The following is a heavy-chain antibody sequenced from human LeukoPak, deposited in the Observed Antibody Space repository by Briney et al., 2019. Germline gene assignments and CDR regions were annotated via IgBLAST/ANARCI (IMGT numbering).Heavy chain of an antibody. Sequence: PGRSLRLSCAASGFTFDDYAMHWVRQAPGKGLEWVSGISWESGSIGYADSVRGRFAISRDNAKNSLYLQMNSLRAEDTAMYYCAKDMSPMAGTRRDYYYYYGMEVWGQGTTVTVSS. D-gene: IGHD6-19*01. CDR2: ISWESGSI. V-gene: IGHV3-9*01. J-gene: IGHJ6*02. CDR1: GFTFDDYA. CDR3: AKDMSPMAGTRRDYYYYYGMEV.